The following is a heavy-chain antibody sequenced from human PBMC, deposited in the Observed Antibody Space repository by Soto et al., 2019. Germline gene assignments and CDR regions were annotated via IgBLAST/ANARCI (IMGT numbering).Heavy chain of an antibody. D-gene: IGHD6-19*01. CDR2: NSSSSSYI. J-gene: IGHJ4*02. CDR3: ASWYSSGWYQDY. CDR1: GFTFSSYS. Sequence: EVQLVESGGGLVKPGGSLRLSCAASGFTFSSYSMNWVRQAPGKGLEWVSSNSSSSSYIYYADSVKGRFTISRDNAKNSLYLQMNSLRAEDTAVYYCASWYSSGWYQDYWGQGTLVTVSS. V-gene: IGHV3-21*01.